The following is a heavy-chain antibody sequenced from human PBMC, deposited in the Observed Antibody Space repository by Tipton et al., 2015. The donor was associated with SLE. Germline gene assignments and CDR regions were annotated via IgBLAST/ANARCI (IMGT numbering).Heavy chain of an antibody. J-gene: IGHJ3*02. CDR2: IYSGGST. Sequence: VQLVQSGGGLVQPGGSLRLSCAASGFTVSSNYMSWVRQAPGKGLAWVSVIYSGGSTYYADSVKGRFTISRDNSKNTLYLQMNSPRAEDTAVYYCARGSTSCYTAVDIWGQGTMVTVSS. CDR1: GFTVSSNY. V-gene: IGHV3-53*04. D-gene: IGHD2-2*02. CDR3: ARGSTSCYTAVDI.